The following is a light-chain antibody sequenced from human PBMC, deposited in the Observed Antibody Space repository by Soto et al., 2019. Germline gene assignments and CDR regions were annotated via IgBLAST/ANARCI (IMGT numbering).Light chain of an antibody. CDR3: MSRTSTVTFV. J-gene: IGLJ1*01. CDR1: SSDFGGYNY. Sequence: QSVLTQPASVSGSPGQSITISCTGTSSDFGGYNYVSWYQQHPGKVPKLIIYEVRNRPSGVSPRFSGSKSGNMASLTISGLLAEDEADYYCMSRTSTVTFVFGTGTKVTVL. V-gene: IGLV2-14*01. CDR2: EVR.